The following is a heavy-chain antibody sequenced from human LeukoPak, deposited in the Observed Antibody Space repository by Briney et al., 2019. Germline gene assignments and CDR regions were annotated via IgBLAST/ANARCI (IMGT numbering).Heavy chain of an antibody. D-gene: IGHD3-10*01. J-gene: IGHJ3*02. V-gene: IGHV1-69*13. CDR3: ARAPEDYGSGSYYAFDI. CDR2: IIPIFGTA. CDR1: GGTFSSYA. Sequence: SVKVSCKDSGGTFSSYAISWVRQAPGQGLEWMGGIIPIFGTANYAQKFQGRVTITADESTSTAYMELSSLRSEDTAVYYCARAPEDYGSGSYYAFDIWGQGTMVTVSS.